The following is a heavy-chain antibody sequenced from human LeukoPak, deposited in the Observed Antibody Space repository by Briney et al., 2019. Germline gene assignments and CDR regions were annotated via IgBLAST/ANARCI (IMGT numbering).Heavy chain of an antibody. J-gene: IGHJ3*02. Sequence: SETLSLTCTVSGGSISSYYWSWIRQPPGKGLERIGYIYYSGSTNYNPSLKSRVTMSVDTSKNQFSLKLSSVTAADTAVYYCARTREKDAFDIWGQGTMVTVSS. CDR1: GGSISSYY. D-gene: IGHD1-26*01. CDR3: ARTREKDAFDI. CDR2: IYYSGST. V-gene: IGHV4-59*12.